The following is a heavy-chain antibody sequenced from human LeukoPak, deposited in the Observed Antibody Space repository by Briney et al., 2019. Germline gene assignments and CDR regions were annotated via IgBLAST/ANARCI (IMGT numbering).Heavy chain of an antibody. J-gene: IGHJ4*02. V-gene: IGHV4-38-2*01. D-gene: IGHD2-2*01. Sequence: SETLSLTCAVSGYSISSGYFWGWIRQPPGKGLEWIGSIYYSGSTYYNPSLKSRVTISVDTSKNQFSLKLSSVTAADTAVYYCARLPYCGSINCYSPYYFDHWGQGTLVTVSS. CDR2: IYYSGST. CDR1: GYSISSGYF. CDR3: ARLPYCGSINCYSPYYFDH.